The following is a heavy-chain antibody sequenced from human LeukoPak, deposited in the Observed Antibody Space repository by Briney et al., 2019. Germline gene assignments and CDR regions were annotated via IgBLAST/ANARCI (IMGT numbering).Heavy chain of an antibody. CDR3: ARDRGWYNRKGPVDY. CDR2: ISAYNGNT. CDR1: GYTFTSYG. Sequence: ASVKVSCKASGYTFTSYGISWVRQAPGQGLEWMGWISAYNGNTNYAQKLQGRVTMTTDTSTSTAYMELRSLRSDDTAVYYCARDRGWYNRKGPVDYWGQGTLVTVSS. V-gene: IGHV1-18*01. J-gene: IGHJ4*02. D-gene: IGHD1-1*01.